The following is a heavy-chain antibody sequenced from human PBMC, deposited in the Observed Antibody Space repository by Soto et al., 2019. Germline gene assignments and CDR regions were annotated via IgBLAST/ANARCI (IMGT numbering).Heavy chain of an antibody. V-gene: IGHV3-53*04. CDR2: IYSGGST. J-gene: IGHJ6*02. CDR3: AKGLCSGGSCYSENYYGVDV. Sequence: EVQLVESGGGLVQPGGSLRLSCAASGFTVSSNYMSWVRQAPGKGLEWVSVIYSGGSTYYADSVKGRFTISRHNSKNTVYLQMNSLRTEDTAVYYCAKGLCSGGSCYSENYYGVDVWGQGTTVTVS. D-gene: IGHD2-15*01. CDR1: GFTVSSNY.